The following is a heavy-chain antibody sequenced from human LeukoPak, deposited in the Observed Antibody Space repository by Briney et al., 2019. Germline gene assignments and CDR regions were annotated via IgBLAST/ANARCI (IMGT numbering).Heavy chain of an antibody. CDR3: ARRQVAVAGKDY. CDR2: IYYSGST. Sequence: SETLSLTCTVSGGSISSSDYYWGWIRQPPGKGLEWIGSIYYSGSTNYNPSLKSRVTISVDTSKNQFSLKLNSVTAADTAVYYCARRQVAVAGKDYWGQGTLVAVSS. CDR1: GGSISSSDYY. D-gene: IGHD6-19*01. V-gene: IGHV4-39*07. J-gene: IGHJ4*02.